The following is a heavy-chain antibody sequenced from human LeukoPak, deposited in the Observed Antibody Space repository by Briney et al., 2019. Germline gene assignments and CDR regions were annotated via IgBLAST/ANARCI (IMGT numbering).Heavy chain of an antibody. CDR1: GFTFSNAW. V-gene: IGHV3-15*01. D-gene: IGHD4-23*01. CDR3: ARSSRELRGYAPWELMPPFDY. J-gene: IGHJ4*02. Sequence: PGGSLRLSCAASGFTFSNAWMSWVRQAPGKGLEWVGRIKSKTDGGTTDYAAPVKGRFTISRDDSKNTLYLQMNSLKTEDTAVYYCARSSRELRGYAPWELMPPFDYWGQGTLVTVSS. CDR2: IKSKTDGGTT.